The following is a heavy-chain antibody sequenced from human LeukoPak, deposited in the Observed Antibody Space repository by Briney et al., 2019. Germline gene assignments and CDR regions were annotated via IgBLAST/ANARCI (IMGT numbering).Heavy chain of an antibody. D-gene: IGHD1-26*01. CDR3: AKDRGVGGSFDY. CDR2: ITGSSATI. CDR1: GFTFSHYN. V-gene: IGHV3-48*01. J-gene: IGHJ4*02. Sequence: ETGGSLRLSCAASGFTFSHYNMNWIRQAPGKGLERVSYITGSSATIYYADSVKGRFTISRDNSKNTLYLQMNSLRAEDTAVYYCAKDRGVGGSFDYWGQGTLVTVSS.